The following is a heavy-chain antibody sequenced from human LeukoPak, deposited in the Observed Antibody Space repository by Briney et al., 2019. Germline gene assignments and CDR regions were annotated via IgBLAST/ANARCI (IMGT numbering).Heavy chain of an antibody. CDR3: ARGPLEYSSGVGHRVDY. CDR2: INHSGST. Sequence: PGGSLRLSCAASGFTFSSYTMNWVRQAPGKGLEWIGEINHSGSTNYNPSLKSRVTISVDTSKNQFSLKLSSVTAADTAVYYCARGPLEYSSGVGHRVDYWGQGTLVTVSS. V-gene: IGHV4-34*01. D-gene: IGHD6-19*01. J-gene: IGHJ4*02. CDR1: GFTFSSYT.